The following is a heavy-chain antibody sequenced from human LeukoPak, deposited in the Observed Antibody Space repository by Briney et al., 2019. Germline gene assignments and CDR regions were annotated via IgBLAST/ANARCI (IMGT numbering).Heavy chain of an antibody. CDR3: ARDRLYYYDSSPPSDAFDI. CDR2: IYHSGST. D-gene: IGHD3-22*01. J-gene: IGHJ3*02. V-gene: IGHV4-38-2*02. CDR1: GYSISNGYY. Sequence: SETLSLTCTVSGYSISNGYYWGWIRQPPGKGLEWIGSIYHSGSTYYNPSLKSRVTISVDTSKNQFSLKLSSVTAADTAVYYCARDRLYYYDSSPPSDAFDIWGQGTMVTVSS.